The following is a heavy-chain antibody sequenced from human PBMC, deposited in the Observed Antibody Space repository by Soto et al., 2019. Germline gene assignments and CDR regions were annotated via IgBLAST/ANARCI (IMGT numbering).Heavy chain of an antibody. V-gene: IGHV3-30*09. CDR1: GFTFSTFA. D-gene: IGHD2-2*01. J-gene: IGHJ4*02. Sequence: GGSLRLSCAASGFTFSTFALHWVRQAPGEGLEWVALISHDGRIEKYADSVKGRFAISRDNAKSSVSLQMNTLRVEDTAVYYCAGEDSIIIPAVSDFWGQGTLVTVSS. CDR3: AGEDSIIIPAVSDF. CDR2: ISHDGRIE.